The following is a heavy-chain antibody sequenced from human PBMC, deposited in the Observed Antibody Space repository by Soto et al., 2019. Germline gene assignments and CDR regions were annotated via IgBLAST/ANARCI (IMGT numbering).Heavy chain of an antibody. Sequence: GASVKVSCKASGYTFTSYGISWVRQAPGQGLEWMGWISAYNGNTNYAQKLQGRVTMTTDTSTSTAYMELRSLRSDDTAVYYCARDSSSWALNWFDPWGQGTLVTVSS. J-gene: IGHJ5*02. CDR3: ARDSSSWALNWFDP. D-gene: IGHD6-13*01. V-gene: IGHV1-18*04. CDR1: GYTFTSYG. CDR2: ISAYNGNT.